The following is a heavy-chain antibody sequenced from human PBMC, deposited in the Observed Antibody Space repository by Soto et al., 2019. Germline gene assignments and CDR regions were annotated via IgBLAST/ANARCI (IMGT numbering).Heavy chain of an antibody. V-gene: IGHV3-23*01. J-gene: IGHJ4*02. CDR1: GFTFSSYA. CDR2: ISGSGGST. CDR3: AKDLPQEHLNQLGPFFDS. D-gene: IGHD5-18*01. Sequence: GGSLRLSCAASGFTFSSYAMSWVRQAPGKGLEWVSAISGSGGSTYYADSVKGRFTISRDNSKNTLYLQMNSLRAEATALYYCAKDLPQEHLNQLGPFFDSWGQGTLVTVSS.